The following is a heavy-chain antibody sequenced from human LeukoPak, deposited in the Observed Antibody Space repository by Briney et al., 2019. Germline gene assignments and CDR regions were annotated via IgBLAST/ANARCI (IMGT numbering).Heavy chain of an antibody. CDR2: INPKSGAT. CDR1: GYTFTGYY. D-gene: IGHD6-13*01. Sequence: ALVKVSCKASGYTFTGYYIHWVRQAPGQGLEWMGWINPKSGATKYAQKLQGRVTMTRDTSTSTVYMELSSLRSEDTAVYYCARTTGSSSVLGYYYYYYYMDVWGKGTTVTVS. V-gene: IGHV1-2*02. J-gene: IGHJ6*03. CDR3: ARTTGSSSVLGYYYYYYYMDV.